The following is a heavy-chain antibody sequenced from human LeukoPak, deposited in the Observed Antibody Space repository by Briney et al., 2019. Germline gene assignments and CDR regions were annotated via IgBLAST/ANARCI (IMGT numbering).Heavy chain of an antibody. CDR3: AKERGYSSSWFEA. Sequence: SQTLSLTFVISGDSVYSNDAAWNWIRQSPSRGLEWLGRTFYRSKWKNDYAVSMRSRITINPDTSKNQFSLQLNSVSPEDAAMYYCAKERGYSSSWFEAWGQGTLVTVSS. V-gene: IGHV6-1*01. J-gene: IGHJ5*02. D-gene: IGHD6-13*01. CDR2: TFYRSKWKN. CDR1: GDSVYSNDAA.